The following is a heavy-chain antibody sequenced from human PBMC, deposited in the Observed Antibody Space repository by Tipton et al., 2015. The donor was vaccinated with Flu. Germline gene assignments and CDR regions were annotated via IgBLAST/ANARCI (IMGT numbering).Heavy chain of an antibody. CDR2: IYTSGST. D-gene: IGHD3-16*02. J-gene: IGHJ4*02. Sequence: LRLSCTVSGGSISSGSYYWSWIRPPAGKGLEWIGRIYTSGSTNYNPSLKSRVTISVDTSKNQFSLKLSSVTAADTAVYYCARDNYDYVWGSYRYNYFDYCGQGTLVTVSS. V-gene: IGHV4-61*02. CDR1: GGSISSGSYY. CDR3: ARDNYDYVWGSYRYNYFDY.